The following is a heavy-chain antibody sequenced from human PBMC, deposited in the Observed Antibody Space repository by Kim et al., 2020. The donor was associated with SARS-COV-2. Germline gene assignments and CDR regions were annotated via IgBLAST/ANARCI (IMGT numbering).Heavy chain of an antibody. D-gene: IGHD6-13*01. Sequence: SETLSLTCTVSGGSISSGGYYWSWIRQHPGKGLEWIGYIYYSGSTYYNPSLKSRVTISVDTSKNQFSLKLSSVTAADTAVYYCARDLIAAAGPIYYYYGMDVWGQGTTVTVSS. CDR1: GGSISSGGYY. V-gene: IGHV4-31*03. J-gene: IGHJ6*02. CDR3: ARDLIAAAGPIYYYYGMDV. CDR2: IYYSGST.